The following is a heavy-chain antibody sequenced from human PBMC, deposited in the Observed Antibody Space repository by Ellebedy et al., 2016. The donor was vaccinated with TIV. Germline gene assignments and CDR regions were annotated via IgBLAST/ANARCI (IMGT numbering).Heavy chain of an antibody. CDR2: IIPVFGSA. CDR1: GGTYSSYG. Sequence: AASVKVSCKASGGTYSSYGISWVRQAPGQGLEWMGGIIPVFGSANYAQKFQGRVTISADESTSTAYMELSSLRSEDTAVYYCARLFNDRAEPWGWFDPWGQGTLVTVSS. V-gene: IGHV1-69*13. J-gene: IGHJ5*02. CDR3: ARLFNDRAEPWGWFDP. D-gene: IGHD1-14*01.